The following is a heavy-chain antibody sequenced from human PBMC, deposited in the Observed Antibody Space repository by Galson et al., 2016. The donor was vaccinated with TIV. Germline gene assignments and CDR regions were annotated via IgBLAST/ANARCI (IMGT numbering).Heavy chain of an antibody. V-gene: IGHV1-2*02. CDR2: LSPSSGGT. CDR1: GYTFTDYY. CDR3: ARDDGSTSGSNF. D-gene: IGHD3-22*01. Sequence: SVKVSCKASGYTFTDYYVHWVRQAPGQGLEWMGWLSPSSGGTIYAQKFQGRVTMTRDTSISTAFMDVKKLRYDDTALYFCARDDGSTSGSNFWGQGTLVTVSS. J-gene: IGHJ4*02.